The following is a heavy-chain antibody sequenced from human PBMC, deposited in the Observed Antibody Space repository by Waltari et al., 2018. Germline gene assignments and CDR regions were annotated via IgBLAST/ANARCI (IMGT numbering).Heavy chain of an antibody. CDR2: IIPIFGTA. Sequence: SVKVSCQASGGTFSSYAISWVRQAPGQGLEWMGGIIPIFGTANYAQKFQGRVTITTDESTSTAYMELSSLRSEDTAVYYCARRGIAIRGWFDPWGQGTLVTVSS. CDR1: GGTFSSYA. CDR3: ARRGIAIRGWFDP. J-gene: IGHJ5*02. V-gene: IGHV1-69*05. D-gene: IGHD6-13*01.